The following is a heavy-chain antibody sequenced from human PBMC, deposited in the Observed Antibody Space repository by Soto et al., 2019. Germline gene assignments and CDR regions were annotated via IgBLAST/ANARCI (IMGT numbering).Heavy chain of an antibody. CDR1: GFTFSSYA. J-gene: IGHJ3*02. V-gene: IGHV3-23*01. D-gene: IGHD1-26*01. Sequence: EVQLLESGGGLVQPGGSLRLSCAASGFTFSSYAMSWVRQAPGKGLEWVSAISGSGGSTYHADSVKGRFTISRDNSKNTLFLQMNSLRAEDTAVYYCAKDSPYSASYMEDAFDIWGQGSMVTVSS. CDR3: AKDSPYSASYMEDAFDI. CDR2: ISGSGGST.